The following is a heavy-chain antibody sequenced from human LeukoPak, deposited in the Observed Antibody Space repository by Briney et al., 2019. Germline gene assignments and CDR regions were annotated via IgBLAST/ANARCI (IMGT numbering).Heavy chain of an antibody. Sequence: ASVKVSCKASGYTFTGYYMHWVRQAPGQGLEWMGWINPNSGGTHYAQKFQGRVTMTRDTSISTAYMELGSLRSDDTAVYYCARDSVAVRPGWFDPWGQGTLVTVSS. J-gene: IGHJ5*02. CDR2: INPNSGGT. CDR3: ARDSVAVRPGWFDP. CDR1: GYTFTGYY. V-gene: IGHV1-2*02. D-gene: IGHD6-6*01.